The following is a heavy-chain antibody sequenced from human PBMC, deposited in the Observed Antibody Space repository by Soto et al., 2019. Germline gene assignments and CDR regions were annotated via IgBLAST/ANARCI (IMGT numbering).Heavy chain of an antibody. Sequence: GGSLRLSCAASGFTFSSYAMHWVRQAPGKGLEWVGVISYDGSNKYYADSVKGRFTISRDNSKNTLYLQMNSLRAEDTAVYYCARDLEAAGYNWFDPWGQGTLVTVSS. CDR1: GFTFSSYA. J-gene: IGHJ5*02. V-gene: IGHV3-30-3*01. CDR3: ARDLEAAGYNWFDP. D-gene: IGHD6-13*01. CDR2: ISYDGSNK.